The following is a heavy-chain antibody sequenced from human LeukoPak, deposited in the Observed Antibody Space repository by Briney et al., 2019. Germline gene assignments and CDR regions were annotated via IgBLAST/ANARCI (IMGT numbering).Heavy chain of an antibody. CDR2: ISYDGSYK. Sequence: GRSLRLSCAASGFTFSSYAMHWVRQAPGKGLEWVAVISYDGSYKYYADSVKGRFTISRDNPKNTLYLQMNSLRAEDTAVYYCARTPGTYSTFDYWGQGTLVTVSS. CDR1: GFTFSSYA. D-gene: IGHD1-26*01. V-gene: IGHV3-30*04. J-gene: IGHJ4*02. CDR3: ARTPGTYSTFDY.